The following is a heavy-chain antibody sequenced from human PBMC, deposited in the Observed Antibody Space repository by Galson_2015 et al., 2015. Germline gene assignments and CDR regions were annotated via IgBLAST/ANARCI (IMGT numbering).Heavy chain of an antibody. CDR2: INQDGSER. D-gene: IGHD5-12*01. CDR1: GFTFSRFA. CDR3: ARDPGVDSGLVHFFNF. J-gene: IGHJ4*02. V-gene: IGHV3-7*01. Sequence: SLRLSCAASGFTFSRFAMTWVRQAPGKGLEWVANINQDGSERIYVDSVKGRFTMSRDNAKNSLYLQMNSLRADDTALYYCARDPGVDSGLVHFFNFWGQGTLVSVSS.